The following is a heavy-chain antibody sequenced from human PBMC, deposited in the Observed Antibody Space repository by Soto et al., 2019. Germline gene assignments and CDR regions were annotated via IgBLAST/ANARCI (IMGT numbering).Heavy chain of an antibody. CDR3: ARHDIVAVPAVFDS. V-gene: IGHV4-59*08. D-gene: IGHD2-2*01. CDR2: IYYSGTT. J-gene: IGHJ4*02. Sequence: SETLSLTCTVSGGSIRNYYWSWIRQPPGKGLEWIGYIYYSGTTNYNPSLKSRVTVSVDTSKNQFSLKLSSVTAADTAVYYCARHDIVAVPAVFDSWGQGTLVTVSS. CDR1: GGSIRNYY.